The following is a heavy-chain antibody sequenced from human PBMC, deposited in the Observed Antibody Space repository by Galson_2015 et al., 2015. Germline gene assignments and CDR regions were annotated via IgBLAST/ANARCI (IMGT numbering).Heavy chain of an antibody. CDR2: ISSSGSTI. V-gene: IGHV3-48*03. CDR3: ARFGCGYYDRTLFDY. CDR1: GFTFSSYD. D-gene: IGHD3-3*01. J-gene: IGHJ4*02. Sequence: SLRLSCAASGFTFSSYDMNWVRQAPGKGLECISYISSSGSTIYYADSVKGRFTISRDNAKNSLYLQMNSLRAEDTAVYYCARFGCGYYDRTLFDYWGQGTLVTVSS.